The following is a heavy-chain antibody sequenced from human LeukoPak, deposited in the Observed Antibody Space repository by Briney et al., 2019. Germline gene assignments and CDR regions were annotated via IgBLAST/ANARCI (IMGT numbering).Heavy chain of an antibody. D-gene: IGHD3-10*01. CDR2: MNPNSGNT. J-gene: IGHJ4*02. CDR3: ARGGFDYYGTGRAFDV. Sequence: ASVKVSCKASGYTFTSYDINWVRQATGQGLEWMGWMNPNSGNTGYAQKFQGRVTMTRNTSISTAYMELRNLRSDDTAVYYCARGGFDYYGTGRAFDVWGQGTLVTVSS. V-gene: IGHV1-8*01. CDR1: GYTFTSYD.